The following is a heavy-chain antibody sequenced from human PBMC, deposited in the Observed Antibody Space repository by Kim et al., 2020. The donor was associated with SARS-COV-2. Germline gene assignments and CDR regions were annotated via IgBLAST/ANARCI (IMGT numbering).Heavy chain of an antibody. D-gene: IGHD2-2*01. CDR2: IHYSGTT. CDR1: GGSISGYY. Sequence: SETLSLTCTVSGGSISGYYWSWIRQSPGKGLDSIGYIHYSGTTSYNPSLKSRVTISVDTSKNQFSLKLSSVTAADTAMYYCARLYCSSNYFYYYGLDVWGQGTTVTVSS. CDR3: ARLYCSSNYFYYYGLDV. V-gene: IGHV4-59*01. J-gene: IGHJ6*02.